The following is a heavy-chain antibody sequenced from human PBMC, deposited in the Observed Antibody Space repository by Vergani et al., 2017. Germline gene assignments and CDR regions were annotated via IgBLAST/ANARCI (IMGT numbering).Heavy chain of an antibody. CDR1: GFTFSSYG. V-gene: IGHV3-33*01. D-gene: IGHD3-10*01. CDR3: ARDFRVGATILDS. J-gene: IGHJ4*02. CDR2: IWYDGSNK. Sequence: QVHLVESGGGVVQPGRSLTLSCSASGFTFSSYGMHWVRQAPGKGLEWVACIWYDGSNKRYVESVKGRFTISRDNSKNTVCLQMNSLRADDTAVYYCARDFRVGATILDSWGQGSLVTVTS.